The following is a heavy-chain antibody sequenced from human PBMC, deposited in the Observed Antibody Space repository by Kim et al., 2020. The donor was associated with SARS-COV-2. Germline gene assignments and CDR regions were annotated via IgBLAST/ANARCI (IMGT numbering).Heavy chain of an antibody. J-gene: IGHJ4*02. CDR3: ARRVAVTTVDY. Sequence: SETLSLTCAVYGGSFSGYYWSWIRQPPGKGLEWIGEINHSGSTNYNPSLKSRVTISVDTSKNQFSLKLSSVTAADTAVYYCARRVAVTTVDYWGQGTLVTVSS. V-gene: IGHV4-34*01. CDR2: INHSGST. D-gene: IGHD4-17*01. CDR1: GGSFSGYY.